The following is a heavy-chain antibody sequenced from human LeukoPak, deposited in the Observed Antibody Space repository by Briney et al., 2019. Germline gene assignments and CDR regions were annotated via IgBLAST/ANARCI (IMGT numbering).Heavy chain of an antibody. V-gene: IGHV3-11*01. CDR2: ISRSGDSL. Sequence: PGRSLRLSCAASGFTFRDYYMTWIRQAPGKGLEWIAYISRSGDSLYYVDSVEGRFTISRDNAKNSLYLQMNSLRAEDTAVYYCAREVIIFPDYYYYGMDVWGQGTTVTVSS. CDR3: AREVIIFPDYYYYGMDV. CDR1: GFTFRDYY. D-gene: IGHD3-9*01. J-gene: IGHJ6*02.